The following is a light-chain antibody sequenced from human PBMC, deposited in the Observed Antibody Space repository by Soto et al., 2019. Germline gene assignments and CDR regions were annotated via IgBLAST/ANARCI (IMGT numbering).Light chain of an antibody. CDR1: QSVSSY. Sequence: EIVLTQSPATLSLSPGERATFSCRASQSVSSYLAWFQQKPGQAPRLLIYDASHRATGIAARFIGSGSGTDFTLTISSLEPEDFAVYYCQQHTNWPPSITFGQGTRLEIK. CDR2: DAS. V-gene: IGKV3-11*01. J-gene: IGKJ5*01. CDR3: QQHTNWPPSIT.